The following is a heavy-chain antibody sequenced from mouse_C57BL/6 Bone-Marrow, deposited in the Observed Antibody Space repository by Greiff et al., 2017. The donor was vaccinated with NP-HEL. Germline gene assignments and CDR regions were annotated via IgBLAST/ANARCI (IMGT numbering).Heavy chain of an antibody. Sequence: VQLQQSGPELVKPGASVKISCKASGYAFSSSWMNWVKQRPGKGLEWIGRIYPGDGDTNYNGKFKGKATLTADKSSSTAYMKLSSLTSEDSAVYFCARGGILLRGYFDVWGTGTTVTVSS. CDR2: IYPGDGDT. CDR3: ARGGILLRGYFDV. V-gene: IGHV1-82*01. J-gene: IGHJ1*03. D-gene: IGHD1-1*01. CDR1: GYAFSSSW.